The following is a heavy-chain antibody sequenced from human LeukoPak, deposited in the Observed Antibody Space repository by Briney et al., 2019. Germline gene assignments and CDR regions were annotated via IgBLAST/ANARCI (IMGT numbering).Heavy chain of an antibody. J-gene: IGHJ4*02. D-gene: IGHD3-22*01. Sequence: SVKVSCKASGGTFISYAISWVRQAPGQGLEWMGGIIPFFGTANYAQKFQGRVTITADESTSTAYMELSSLRSEDTAMYYCARCPAYYYDSRFDYWAREPWSPSPQ. CDR3: ARCPAYYYDSRFDY. CDR1: GGTFISYA. V-gene: IGHV1-69*13. CDR2: IIPFFGTA.